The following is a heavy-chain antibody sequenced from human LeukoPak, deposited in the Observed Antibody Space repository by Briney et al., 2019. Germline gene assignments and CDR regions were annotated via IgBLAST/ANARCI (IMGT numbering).Heavy chain of an antibody. Sequence: PAGSLRLSCAASGFPFSNYEMNWVRQAPGEGLEWVSYISDSGSTIYYADSVKGRFTVYRGNAKKSLGLEMNSLRVEDTALYYCAKVGTWELQRVFENWGQGTLVTVSS. V-gene: IGHV3-48*03. J-gene: IGHJ4*02. CDR1: GFPFSNYE. CDR2: ISDSGSTI. D-gene: IGHD1-26*01. CDR3: AKVGTWELQRVFEN.